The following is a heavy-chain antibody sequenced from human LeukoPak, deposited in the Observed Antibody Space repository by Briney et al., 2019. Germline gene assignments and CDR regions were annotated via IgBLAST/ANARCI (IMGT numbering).Heavy chain of an antibody. CDR2: ISDDGRNK. D-gene: IGHD2-8*01. CDR1: GFTFSSYA. CDR3: ARGRVRSHKTAPEY. Sequence: PGRSLSLPCAPSGFTFSSYAMHWVRQAPGKGLEWVAVISDDGRNKYYADSVKGRFTISRDNSKNTLSLQMNSLRDEDTAIYYCARGRVRSHKTAPEYWGQGTPVTVSS. J-gene: IGHJ4*02. V-gene: IGHV3-30*03.